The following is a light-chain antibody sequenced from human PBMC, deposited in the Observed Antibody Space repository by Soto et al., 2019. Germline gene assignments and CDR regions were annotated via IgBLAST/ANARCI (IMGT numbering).Light chain of an antibody. Sequence: QSAPTQPPSASGSPGQSVTISCTGTSSDVGGNSYLSWYQHHPGKAPKLMINEVSTRPSGVPERFSGSKSGNTASLTVSGLQPEDEADYSCGSYAGSNNWVFVGGTKLTVL. CDR2: EVS. CDR1: SSDVGGNSY. V-gene: IGLV2-8*01. J-gene: IGLJ3*02. CDR3: GSYAGSNNWV.